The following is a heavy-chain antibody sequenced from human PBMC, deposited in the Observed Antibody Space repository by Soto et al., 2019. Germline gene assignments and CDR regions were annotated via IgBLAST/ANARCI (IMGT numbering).Heavy chain of an antibody. CDR3: AHTPCTTCSFDY. CDR2: IYWDDDK. J-gene: IGHJ4*02. V-gene: IGHV2-5*02. Sequence: GSGPTLVNPTQTLTLTCTFSGFSFRTSEVGVGWIRQPPGKALEWLALIYWDDDKRYSPSLKSRLTITKDTSKNQVVLTMTNMDPVDTGTYYCAHTPCTTCSFDYWGQGSLVTVSS. CDR1: GFSFRTSEVG. D-gene: IGHD2-2*01.